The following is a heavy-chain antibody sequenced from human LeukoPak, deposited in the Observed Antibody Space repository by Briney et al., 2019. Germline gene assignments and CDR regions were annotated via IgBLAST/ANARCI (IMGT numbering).Heavy chain of an antibody. CDR3: ARAGLCSGGSCYEYYFDY. CDR1: GGTFSSYA. D-gene: IGHD2-15*01. J-gene: IGHJ4*02. CDR2: IIPILGIA. Sequence: VKVSCKASGGTFSSYAISWVRQAPGQGLEWMGRIIPILGIANYAQKFQGRVTITADKSTSTAYMELSSLRSEDTAVYYCARAGLCSGGSCYEYYFDYWGQGTVVTVSS. V-gene: IGHV1-69*04.